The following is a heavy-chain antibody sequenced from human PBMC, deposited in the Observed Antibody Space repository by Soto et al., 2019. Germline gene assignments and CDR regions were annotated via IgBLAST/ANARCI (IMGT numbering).Heavy chain of an antibody. D-gene: IGHD5-18*01. CDR1: GYTFTSYG. Sequence: ASVKVSCKASGYTFTSYGISWVRQAPGQGLEWMGWISAYNGNTNYAQKLQGRVTMTTDTSTSTAYMELRSLRSDDTAVYYCARDMGYGVTMVGMDVWGQGTTVTVSS. CDR3: ARDMGYGVTMVGMDV. CDR2: ISAYNGNT. J-gene: IGHJ6*02. V-gene: IGHV1-18*01.